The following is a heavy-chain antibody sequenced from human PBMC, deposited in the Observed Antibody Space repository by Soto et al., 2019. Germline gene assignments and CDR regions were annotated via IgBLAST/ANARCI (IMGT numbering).Heavy chain of an antibody. CDR2: IYWDGDK. CDR1: GLSLTTRGVG. V-gene: IGHV2-5*04. J-gene: IGHJ4*02. CDR3: VQTHKWLKFGH. Sequence: QITLKESGPTLVKPTQTLTLTCTFSGLSLTTRGVGVGWISQSPRKALEWLALIYWDGDKRYSTALKSRLTIRRVTSKNEVVLVMTNMDPVHTGKYYCVQTHKWLKFGHLGQGTLVTVSS. D-gene: IGHD5-12*01.